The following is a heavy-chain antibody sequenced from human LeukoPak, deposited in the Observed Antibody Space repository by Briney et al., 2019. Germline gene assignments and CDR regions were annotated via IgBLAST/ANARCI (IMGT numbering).Heavy chain of an antibody. V-gene: IGHV4-38-2*02. CDR1: GYSINSGYY. Sequence: PSETLSLTCTVSGYSINSGYYWGWIRQPPGKGLEWIGNIYHGGSAYYNPSLKSRVTISVDTSKNQFSLKLSSVTAADTAVYYCARRIGYSYAFDYWGQGTLVTVSS. D-gene: IGHD5-18*01. CDR2: IYHGGSA. J-gene: IGHJ4*02. CDR3: ARRIGYSYAFDY.